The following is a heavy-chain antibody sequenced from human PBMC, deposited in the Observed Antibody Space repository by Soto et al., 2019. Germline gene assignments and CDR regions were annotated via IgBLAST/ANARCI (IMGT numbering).Heavy chain of an antibody. CDR1: GFTFSSYA. CDR2: ISSNGGST. V-gene: IGHV3-64D*06. J-gene: IGHJ4*02. CDR3: VKVGFVWNYLLDY. D-gene: IGHD1-7*01. Sequence: GESLKISCSASGFTFSSYAMHWVRQAPGKGLEYVSAISSNGGSTYYADSVKGRFTISRDNSKNTLYLQMSSLRAEDTAVYYCVKVGFVWNYLLDYWGQGTLVTVSS.